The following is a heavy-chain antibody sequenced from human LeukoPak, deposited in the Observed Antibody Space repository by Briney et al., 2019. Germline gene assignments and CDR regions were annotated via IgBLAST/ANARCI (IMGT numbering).Heavy chain of an antibody. D-gene: IGHD6-19*01. CDR3: ARAHSSGWYWFDP. J-gene: IGHJ5*02. V-gene: IGHV3-21*01. CDR2: LSSSSSYI. CDR1: GFTFSSYS. Sequence: PGGSLRLSCAASGFTFSSYSMNWVRQAPGKGLEWVSSLSSSSSYIYYADSVKGRFTISRDNAKNSLYLQMNSLRAEDTAVYYCARAHSSGWYWFDPWGQGTLVTVSS.